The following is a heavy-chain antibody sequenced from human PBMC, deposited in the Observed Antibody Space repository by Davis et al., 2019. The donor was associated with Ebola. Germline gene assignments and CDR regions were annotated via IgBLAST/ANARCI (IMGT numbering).Heavy chain of an antibody. D-gene: IGHD6-6*01. CDR1: GFTFSSYW. Sequence: GGSLRLSCAASGFTFSSYWMNWVRQAPGKGLEWVANIKQDGSEKYYVDSVKGRFTISRDNAKNSLYLQMNSLRAEDTAVYYCASSSIAARPGYYYGMDVWGQGTTVTVSS. CDR2: IKQDGSEK. V-gene: IGHV3-7*01. J-gene: IGHJ6*02. CDR3: ASSSIAARPGYYYGMDV.